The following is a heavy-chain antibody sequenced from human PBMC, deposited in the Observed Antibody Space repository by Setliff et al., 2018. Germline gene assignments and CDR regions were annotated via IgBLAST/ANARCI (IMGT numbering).Heavy chain of an antibody. D-gene: IGHD3-16*01. J-gene: IGHJ4*02. V-gene: IGHV3-7*01. CDR2: IKQDGSEK. CDR1: GFTFSNYW. CDR3: ARDGGEY. Sequence: LRLSCTAPGFTFSNYWMHWVRQAPGKGLEWVANIKQDGSEKYYVDSVKGRFTISRDNAKNSLYLQMNSLRAEDTAVYYCARDGGEYWGQGTLVTVSS.